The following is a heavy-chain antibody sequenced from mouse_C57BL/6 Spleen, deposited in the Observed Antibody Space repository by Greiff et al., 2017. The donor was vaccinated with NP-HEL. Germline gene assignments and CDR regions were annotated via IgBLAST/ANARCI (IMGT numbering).Heavy chain of an antibody. Sequence: VKLQQSGPGLVQPSQSLSITCTVSGFSLTSYGVHWVRQSPGKGLEWLGVIWSGGSTDYNAAFISRLSISKDNSKSQVFFKMNSLQADDTAIYYCATYDYDEAYYYAMDYWGQGTSVTVSS. CDR3: ATYDYDEAYYYAMDY. V-gene: IGHV2-2*01. D-gene: IGHD2-4*01. CDR1: GFSLTSYG. J-gene: IGHJ4*01. CDR2: IWSGGST.